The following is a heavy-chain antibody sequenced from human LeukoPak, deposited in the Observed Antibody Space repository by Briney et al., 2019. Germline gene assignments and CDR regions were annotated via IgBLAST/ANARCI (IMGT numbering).Heavy chain of an antibody. CDR1: GGSISSYY. D-gene: IGHD4-17*01. J-gene: IGHJ6*03. Sequence: SETLSLTCTVSGGSISSYYWSWIRQPPGKGLEWIGYIYYSGSTNYDPSLKSRVTISVDTSKNQFSLKLSSVTAADTAVYYCARVAVTTRTNAYYYYYMDVWGKGTTVTVSS. CDR3: ARVAVTTRTNAYYYYYMDV. V-gene: IGHV4-59*01. CDR2: IYYSGST.